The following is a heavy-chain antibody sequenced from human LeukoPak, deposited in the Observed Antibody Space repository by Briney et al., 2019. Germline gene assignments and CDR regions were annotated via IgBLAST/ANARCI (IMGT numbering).Heavy chain of an antibody. V-gene: IGHV3-15*01. D-gene: IGHD3-16*01. CDR3: ARVPGGNFDF. CDR1: GFTFSSFA. J-gene: IGHJ4*02. Sequence: GGSQRLSCAASGFTFSSFAMNWVRQAPGKGLEWVGRIKRKTDGGTTDYAAPVKGRFTISRDDSKDTLFLQMNSLRAEDTAVYYCARVPGGNFDFWGQGTLVTVSS. CDR2: IKRKTDGGTT.